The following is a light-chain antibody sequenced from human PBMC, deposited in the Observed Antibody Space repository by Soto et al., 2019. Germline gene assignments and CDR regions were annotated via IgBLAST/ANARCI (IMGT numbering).Light chain of an antibody. V-gene: IGKV3-20*01. J-gene: IGKJ2*01. Sequence: EIVLTQSPGTLSLSPGERATLSCRASQSVNNNYLAWYQQKPGEAPRLLIYGASSRATGSPDRFSGSASGTGDTLTINRLEPEDFAVYYCQQYSRPQYTFGQGTKLEIK. CDR1: QSVNNNY. CDR3: QQYSRPQYT. CDR2: GAS.